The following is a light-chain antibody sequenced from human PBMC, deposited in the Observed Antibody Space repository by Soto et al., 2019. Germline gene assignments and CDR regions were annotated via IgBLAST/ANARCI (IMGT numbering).Light chain of an antibody. J-gene: IGKJ1*01. Sequence: DIQMTQSPSTLSASVGDRVTITCRASQSISSWLAWYQQKPGKAPKLLIYKASSLESGVPSRFSGSGSGTEFTLTIYSLQPDDFATYYCQQYDNYSGTFGQGTKVDNK. CDR2: KAS. CDR1: QSISSW. V-gene: IGKV1-5*03. CDR3: QQYDNYSGT.